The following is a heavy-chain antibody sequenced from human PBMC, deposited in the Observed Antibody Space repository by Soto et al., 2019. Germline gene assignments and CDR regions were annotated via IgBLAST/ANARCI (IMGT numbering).Heavy chain of an antibody. Sequence: GASVKVSCKASGYSFTGYYMNWVRQAPGQGLEWMGWISPNRGGTNYAQKFQGRVTMTRDTSISTAYMELNRLTSDDTAVYYCARLPDRDSSGYRYSNWGQGTLVPVSS. CDR3: ARLPDRDSSGYRYSN. D-gene: IGHD3-22*01. CDR1: GYSFTGYY. CDR2: ISPNRGGT. J-gene: IGHJ4*02. V-gene: IGHV1-2*02.